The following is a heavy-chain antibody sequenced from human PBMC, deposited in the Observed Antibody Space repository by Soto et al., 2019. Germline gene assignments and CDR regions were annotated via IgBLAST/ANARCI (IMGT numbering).Heavy chain of an antibody. Sequence: SETLSLTCAVSGGSISSGGYSWGWIRQPPGKGLEWIGYIYHSGSTYYNPSLKSRVTISVDRSRNQFSLKLSSVTAADTAVYYCYINGFWGQGTLVTVSS. J-gene: IGHJ1*01. CDR3: YINGF. CDR1: GGSISSGGYS. V-gene: IGHV4-30-2*01. CDR2: IYHSGST. D-gene: IGHD2-8*01.